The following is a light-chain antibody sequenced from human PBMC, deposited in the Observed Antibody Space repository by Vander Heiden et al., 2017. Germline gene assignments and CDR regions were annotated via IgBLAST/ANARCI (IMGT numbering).Light chain of an antibody. CDR1: QDISNY. J-gene: IGKJ4*01. Sequence: DIQMTQSPSSLSASVGDRVTITCQASQDISNYLNWYQQKPGKAPKLLIYDASNLETGVLSRCSGSGSGTDFTFTISSLQPEGIATYYCQQYDNLPPLTFGGGTKVEIK. CDR3: QQYDNLPPLT. CDR2: DAS. V-gene: IGKV1-33*01.